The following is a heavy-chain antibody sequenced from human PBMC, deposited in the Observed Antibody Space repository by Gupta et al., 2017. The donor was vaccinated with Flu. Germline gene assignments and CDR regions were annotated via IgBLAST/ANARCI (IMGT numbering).Heavy chain of an antibody. CDR1: GFTFGDYA. CDR2: IRSKTYGGKT. CDR3: TRWKYVAQVLGY. D-gene: IGHD1-1*01. J-gene: IGHJ4*02. Sequence: EVQLVESGGGLVQPGRSLRLSCTVSGFTFGDYAMTWVRQAPGKGLEWVGFIRSKTYGGKTEDAASVKGRFTISGDDSKNIDYMQMNNLRTDDTGVYYCTRWKYVAQVLGYWGQGTLVTVSS. V-gene: IGHV3-49*04.